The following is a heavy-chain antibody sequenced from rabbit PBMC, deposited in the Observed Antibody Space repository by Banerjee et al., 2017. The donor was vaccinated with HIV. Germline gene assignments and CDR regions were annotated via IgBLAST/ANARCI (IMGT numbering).Heavy chain of an antibody. Sequence: QSLEESGGDLVKPGASLTLTCTASGFSFSSGYYMCWVRQAPGKGLEWIACIGIGYGNTYYASWAKGRFTISKTSSTTVTLQMTSLTAADTATYFCARDGDAGGRYYFDLWGQGTLVTVS. D-gene: IGHD4-2*01. J-gene: IGHJ4*01. V-gene: IGHV1S40*01. CDR1: GFSFSSGYY. CDR3: ARDGDAGGRYYFDL. CDR2: IGIGYGNT.